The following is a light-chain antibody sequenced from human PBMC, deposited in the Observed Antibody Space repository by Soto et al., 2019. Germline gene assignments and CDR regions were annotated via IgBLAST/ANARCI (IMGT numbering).Light chain of an antibody. J-gene: IGKJ1*01. CDR1: QSFSTSY. Sequence: AQSRSTVSRVAGESRSLSCMASQSFSTSYLAWYQQKPGQAPRLLVYGASSRATGIPDMFSGSGCRHAISLCGLGIHAEELSGYMCQHYGRPRKCGQGTKVDIK. V-gene: IGKV3-20*01. CDR2: GAS. CDR3: QHYGRPRK.